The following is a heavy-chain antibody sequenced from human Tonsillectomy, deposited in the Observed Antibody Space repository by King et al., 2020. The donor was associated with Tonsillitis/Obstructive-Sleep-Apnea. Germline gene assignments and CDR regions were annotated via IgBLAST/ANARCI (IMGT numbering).Heavy chain of an antibody. Sequence: QLQESGPGLVKPSQTLSLTCTVSGGSIISGTYYWGWIRQHPGKGLEWIGYIYYSGNTYYNPSLKSRVTISVDTSKNQFSLKLSSVTAADTAVYYCARALDPARIPDEWFDPWGQGTLVTVSS. CDR1: GGSIISGTYY. J-gene: IGHJ5*02. D-gene: IGHD3/OR15-3a*01. CDR3: ARALDPARIPDEWFDP. V-gene: IGHV4-31*03. CDR2: IYYSGNT.